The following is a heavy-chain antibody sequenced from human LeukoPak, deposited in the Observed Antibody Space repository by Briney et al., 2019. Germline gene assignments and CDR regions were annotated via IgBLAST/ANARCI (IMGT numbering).Heavy chain of an antibody. D-gene: IGHD6-6*01. CDR2: VYYSGNT. V-gene: IGHV4-39*07. J-gene: IGHJ5*02. CDR1: GGSISSSGSY. Sequence: SETLSLTCTVSGGSISSSGSYWGWIRQPPGKGLEWIGSVYYSGNTYNPSLKSRVTISVDTSKNQFSLNLTSVNAADTATYYCARVMAARREDLNWFDPWGQGTLVTVSS. CDR3: ARVMAARREDLNWFDP.